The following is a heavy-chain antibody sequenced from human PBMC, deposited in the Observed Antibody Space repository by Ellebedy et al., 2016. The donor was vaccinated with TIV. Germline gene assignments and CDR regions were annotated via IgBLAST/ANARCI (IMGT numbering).Heavy chain of an antibody. CDR3: ARDGGWHVFDY. Sequence: ASVKVSCKASGYTFSRYGISWVRQAPGQGPEWMGWSSAYNGNIKYAQRYQSRVTMTTDTSTSTAYMEVTGLRPDDTAVYYCARDGGWHVFDYWGQGTLVTVSS. V-gene: IGHV1-18*04. D-gene: IGHD6-19*01. J-gene: IGHJ4*02. CDR2: SSAYNGNI. CDR1: GYTFSRYG.